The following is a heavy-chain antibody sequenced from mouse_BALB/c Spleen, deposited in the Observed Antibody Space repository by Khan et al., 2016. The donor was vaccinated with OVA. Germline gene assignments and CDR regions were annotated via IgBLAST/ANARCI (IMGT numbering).Heavy chain of an antibody. CDR3: TRPDGNSVAY. Sequence: EVELVESGRGLVQPGGSMKLSCVASGFTFRDAWMDWVRQSPEKGLEWVAEIRSKANNPASYYAESVQGRFTISRDDSKSSVYLQMNNFRDEDTGIYYCTRPDGNSVAYWGEGTLVIVSA. J-gene: IGHJ3*01. V-gene: IGHV6-6*01. CDR1: GFTFRDAW. D-gene: IGHD2-1*01. CDR2: IRSKANNPAS.